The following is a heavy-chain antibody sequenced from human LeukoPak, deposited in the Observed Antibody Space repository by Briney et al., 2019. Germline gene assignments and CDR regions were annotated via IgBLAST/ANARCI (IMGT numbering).Heavy chain of an antibody. D-gene: IGHD3-10*01. Sequence: SETLSLTCTVSGGSISSYYWSWIRQPPGKGLEWIGYIYYSGSTNYNPSLKSRVTISVDTSKNQFSLKLSSVTAADTAVYYCARQTGSGLFSLPGGQGTLVTVSS. J-gene: IGHJ4*02. CDR2: IYYSGST. CDR3: ARQTGSGLFSLP. CDR1: GGSISSYY. V-gene: IGHV4-59*01.